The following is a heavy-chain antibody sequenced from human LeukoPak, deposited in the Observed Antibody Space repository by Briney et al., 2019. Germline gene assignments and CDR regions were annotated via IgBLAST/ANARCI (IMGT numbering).Heavy chain of an antibody. V-gene: IGHV1-8*01. D-gene: IGHD1-26*01. CDR3: ARGLRWAGATYMDV. J-gene: IGHJ6*03. CDR2: MNPNSGNT. Sequence: SVNVFYKASGHTFTIYDINWVRQATGQGLEWMGWMNPNSGNTGYAQKFQGRVTMTRNTSISTAYMELSSLRSEETAVYYCARGLRWAGATYMDVGGKGPTVTISS. CDR1: GHTFTIYD.